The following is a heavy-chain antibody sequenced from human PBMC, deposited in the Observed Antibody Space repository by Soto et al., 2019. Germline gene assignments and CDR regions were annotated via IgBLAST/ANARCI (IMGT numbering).Heavy chain of an antibody. CDR3: ARGDATKIVVTTYYAMDV. J-gene: IGHJ6*02. D-gene: IGHD4-17*01. Sequence: PVKLSCKASGGSISNDRISWVRQATRKGREWMGGIIPVFGTANYAQKCQGRVTITADESTNIVYMDVTSLRSEDTAVYYCARGDATKIVVTTYYAMDVWGQGTTVTVSS. V-gene: IGHV1-69*13. CDR1: GGSISNDR. CDR2: IIPVFGTA.